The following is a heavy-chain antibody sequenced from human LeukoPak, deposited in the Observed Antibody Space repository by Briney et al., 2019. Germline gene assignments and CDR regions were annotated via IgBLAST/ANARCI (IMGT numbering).Heavy chain of an antibody. D-gene: IGHD3-3*01. CDR3: ARVVYDFWSGYGY. J-gene: IGHJ4*02. Sequence: GGSLRLSCAASGFTFSSYAMSWVRQAPGKGLEWVSTISGSGDSTYYAGSVKGRFTISRDNSKNTLYLQMNSLRAEDTAVYYCARVVYDFWSGYGYWGQGTLLTVSS. CDR2: ISGSGDST. CDR1: GFTFSSYA. V-gene: IGHV3-23*01.